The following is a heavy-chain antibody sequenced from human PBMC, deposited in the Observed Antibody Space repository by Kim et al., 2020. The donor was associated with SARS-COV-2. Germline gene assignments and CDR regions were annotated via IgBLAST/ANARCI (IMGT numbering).Heavy chain of an antibody. Sequence: GGSLRLSCAASGFTFSNSSMTWVRQVPGKGLEWVSGIFGSGSGTYYADSVKGRFTISRDNSQSTVYLQLNNLRADDTAVYYCARHLHSAAVTFYWYSDVWGRGTLVTVSS. V-gene: IGHV3-23*01. CDR3: ARHLHSAAVTFYWYSDV. CDR1: GFTFSNSS. CDR2: IFGSGSGT. J-gene: IGHJ2*01. D-gene: IGHD2-15*01.